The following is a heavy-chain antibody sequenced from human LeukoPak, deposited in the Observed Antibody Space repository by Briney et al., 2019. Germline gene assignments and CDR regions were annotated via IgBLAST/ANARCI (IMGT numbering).Heavy chain of an antibody. V-gene: IGHV3-30*18. D-gene: IGHD3-3*01. CDR2: ISYDGSNK. J-gene: IGHJ6*02. CDR3: AKEGGKTHDFWSGYTDYYYGMDV. CDR1: GFTFSSYG. Sequence: GGSLRLSCAASGFTFSSYGMHWVRQAPGKGLEWVAVISYDGSNKYYADSVKGRFTISRDNSKNTLYLQMNSLRAEDTAVYYCAKEGGKTHDFWSGYTDYYYGMDVWGQGTTVTVSS.